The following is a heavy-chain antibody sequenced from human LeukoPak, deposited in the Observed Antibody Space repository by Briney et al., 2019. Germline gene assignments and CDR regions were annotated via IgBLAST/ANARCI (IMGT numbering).Heavy chain of an antibody. CDR3: ARIGYCSGGSCSFGY. J-gene: IGHJ4*02. Sequence: SSETLSLTCTVSGGSVSSSSYYWGWIRQPPGKGLEWIGSIYYSGSTDYNPSLKSRVTISVDTSKNQFSLKLSSVTAADAAVYYCARIGYCSGGSCSFGYWGQGTLVTVSS. D-gene: IGHD2-15*01. CDR2: IYYSGST. V-gene: IGHV4-39*01. CDR1: GGSVSSSSYY.